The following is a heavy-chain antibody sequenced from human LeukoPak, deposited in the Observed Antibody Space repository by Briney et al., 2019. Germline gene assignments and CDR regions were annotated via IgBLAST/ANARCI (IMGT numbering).Heavy chain of an antibody. CDR3: ARVGGFCSSTTCYGNLGMDV. CDR1: GFTFSSYS. CDR2: ISSSSSYI. V-gene: IGHV3-21*01. J-gene: IGHJ6*02. D-gene: IGHD2-2*01. Sequence: GGSLRLSCAASGFTFSSYSMNWVRQAPGKGLEWVSSISSSSSYIYYADSEKGRFTISRDNAKNSLYLQMNSLRAEDTAVYYCARVGGFCSSTTCYGNLGMDVWGHGTTVTVSS.